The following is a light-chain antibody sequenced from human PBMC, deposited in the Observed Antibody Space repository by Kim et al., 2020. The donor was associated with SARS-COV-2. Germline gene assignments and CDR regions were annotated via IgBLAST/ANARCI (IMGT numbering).Light chain of an antibody. CDR2: LNSDGSH. J-gene: IGLJ3*02. Sequence: ASVRLTCTLSGGHSSYDIAWHQQQSEKGPRYLMKLNSDGSHKKGDGIPDRFSGSSSGAERYLTISSLQSEDEADYYCQTWGTGIRVFGGGTKLTVL. CDR1: GGHSSYD. CDR3: QTWGTGIRV. V-gene: IGLV4-69*01.